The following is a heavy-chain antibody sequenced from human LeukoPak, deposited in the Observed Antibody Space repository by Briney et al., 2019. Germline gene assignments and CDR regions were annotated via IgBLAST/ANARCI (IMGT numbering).Heavy chain of an antibody. V-gene: IGHV4-59*01. D-gene: IGHD6-13*01. CDR2: IYYSGST. CDR1: GGSISSYY. CDR3: ARAITPYSFYFDY. Sequence: SETLSLTCTVSGGSISSYYWSWIRQPPGKGLEWIGYIYYSGSTNYNPSLKSRVTISVDTSKNQFSLKLSSVTAADTAVYYCARAITPYSFYFDYWGQGTLVTVSS. J-gene: IGHJ4*02.